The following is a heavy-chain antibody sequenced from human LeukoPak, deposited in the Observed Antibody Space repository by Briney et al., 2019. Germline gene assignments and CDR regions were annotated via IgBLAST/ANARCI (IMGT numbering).Heavy chain of an antibody. J-gene: IGHJ2*01. CDR3: ARDPRVFDL. V-gene: IGHV3-48*03. CDR2: ISNSGATI. Sequence: GGSLRLSCAASGFTFSYYEMNWVRQAPGKGLEWVSYISNSGATIYYADSVKGRFSISRDNAKNSLYLQMNSLRAEDTAVYYCARDPRVFDLWGRGTLVTVSS. CDR1: GFTFSYYE.